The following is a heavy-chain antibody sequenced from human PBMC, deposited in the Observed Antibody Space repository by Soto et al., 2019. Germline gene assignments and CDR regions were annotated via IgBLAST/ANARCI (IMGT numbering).Heavy chain of an antibody. J-gene: IGHJ3*02. CDR1: GFPFNSYP. V-gene: IGHV3-23*01. CDR3: ARRVIGSSRAFDI. D-gene: IGHD3-10*01. Sequence: GGSLRLSCAASGFPFNSYPMHWVRQAPGKGLEWVAEISDGGDLTYNADSVRGRFTISRDNSRNTLYLQMNSLRAEDTAVYYCARRVIGSSRAFDIWGQGTMVTVSS. CDR2: ISDGGDLT.